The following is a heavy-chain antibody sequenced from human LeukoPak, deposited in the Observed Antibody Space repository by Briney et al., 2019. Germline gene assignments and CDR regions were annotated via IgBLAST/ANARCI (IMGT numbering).Heavy chain of an antibody. D-gene: IGHD1-26*01. Sequence: GGSLRLSCAASGFTFSSYSMNWVRQAPGKGLEWVSSISSSSSYIYYADSAKGRFTISRDNAKNSLYLQMNSLRAEDTAVYYCARVGNSVGADYWGQGTLVTVSS. CDR2: ISSSSSYI. CDR1: GFTFSSYS. V-gene: IGHV3-21*01. CDR3: ARVGNSVGADY. J-gene: IGHJ4*02.